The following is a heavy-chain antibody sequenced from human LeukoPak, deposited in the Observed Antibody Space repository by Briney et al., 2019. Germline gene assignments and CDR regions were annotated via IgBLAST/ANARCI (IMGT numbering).Heavy chain of an antibody. D-gene: IGHD3-16*01. CDR3: ARHYGP. CDR1: GGSIGGNSY. CDR2: ISNSGST. V-gene: IGHV4-61*01. Sequence: SETLSLTCTVSGGSIGGNSYWSWIRQPPGKGPEWIGHISNSGSTYYSPSLSSRVTISLDTSKNQFSLKLRSVTAADTAVYYCARHYGPWGQGTLVTVSS. J-gene: IGHJ5*02.